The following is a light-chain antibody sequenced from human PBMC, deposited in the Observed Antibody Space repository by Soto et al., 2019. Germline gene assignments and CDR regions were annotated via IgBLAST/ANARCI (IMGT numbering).Light chain of an antibody. CDR2: GAS. CDR1: QSISSSY. Sequence: EIVLTQSPGTLALSPGEGATLSCRASQSISSSYLAWYQHNRGQAPRLLIYGASTRAAGTPDRFSGSGSGTDFTLTICRLEPEDFAVYYCQQYGSARWTFGQGTKV. CDR3: QQYGSARWT. J-gene: IGKJ1*01. V-gene: IGKV3-20*01.